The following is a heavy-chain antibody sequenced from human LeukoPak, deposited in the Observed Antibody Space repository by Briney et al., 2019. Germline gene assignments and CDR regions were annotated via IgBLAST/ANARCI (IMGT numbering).Heavy chain of an antibody. CDR2: INPDGSEK. CDR3: TGVSRSSWYDY. Sequence: GGSLRLSCAASGFTFSTYWMTWVRQAPGKGLEWVGNINPDGSEKDYVDSVKGRFTISRDNAKNSLDLQMNNLRAEDTAVYYCTGVSRSSWYDYWGQGTLVTVSS. D-gene: IGHD6-13*01. V-gene: IGHV3-7*05. J-gene: IGHJ4*02. CDR1: GFTFSTYW.